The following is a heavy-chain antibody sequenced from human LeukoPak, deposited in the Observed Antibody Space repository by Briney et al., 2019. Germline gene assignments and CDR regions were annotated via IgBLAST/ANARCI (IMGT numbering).Heavy chain of an antibody. Sequence: ASVKVSCKASGYTFTSYDINWVRQATGQGLEWMGWINPNSGGTSYAQKFQGRVTMTRDTSISTAYMELSRLRSDDTAVYYCARDLRGGDCSWGQGTLVTVSS. V-gene: IGHV1-2*02. CDR2: INPNSGGT. D-gene: IGHD2-21*02. CDR3: ARDLRGGDCS. J-gene: IGHJ5*02. CDR1: GYTFTSYD.